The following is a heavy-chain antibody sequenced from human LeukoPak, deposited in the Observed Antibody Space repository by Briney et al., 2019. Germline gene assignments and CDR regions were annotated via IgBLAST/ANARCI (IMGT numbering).Heavy chain of an antibody. Sequence: SETLSLTCTVSGGSISTNNYYWGWVRQPPGKGLEWIATIYYSGSTYYNPSLKSRVTMSVDTPKNQFSLKMSSVTAADTAVYYCARTPEVVGWFDPWGQGTLVTVSS. CDR2: IYYSGST. V-gene: IGHV4-39*01. CDR3: ARTPEVVGWFDP. J-gene: IGHJ5*02. CDR1: GGSISTNNYY.